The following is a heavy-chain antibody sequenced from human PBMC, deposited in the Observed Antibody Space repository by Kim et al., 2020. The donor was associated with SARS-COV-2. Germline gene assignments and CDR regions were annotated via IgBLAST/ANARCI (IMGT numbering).Heavy chain of an antibody. CDR3: VRSFHGVAGLWPPGIVS. V-gene: IGHV3-30*04. CDR2: ISYDGSHQ. CDR1: GFTFSRSA. D-gene: IGHD2-15*01. Sequence: GGSLRLSCAASGFTFSRSAMHWVRQAPGKGLEWVAVISYDGSHQYYADSVKGRFTISRDNSKNTLFLQMNSLTVEDTGVYYCVRSFHGVAGLWPPGIVSGGQGTLVTLSS. J-gene: IGHJ1*01.